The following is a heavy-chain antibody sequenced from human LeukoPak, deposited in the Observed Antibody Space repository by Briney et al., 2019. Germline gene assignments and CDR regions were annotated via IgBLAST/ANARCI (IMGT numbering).Heavy chain of an antibody. CDR3: AKNYYGSGSYYNGIDH. V-gene: IGHV3-23*01. J-gene: IGHJ4*02. CDR1: GFTFSSYA. D-gene: IGHD3-10*01. Sequence: GGSLRLSCAASGFTFSSYAMSWVRQAPGKGLEWVSAISGSGGSTYYADSVKGRFTISRDNSKNTLYLQMNSLRAEDTAGYYCAKNYYGSGSYYNGIDHWGQGTLVTASS. CDR2: ISGSGGST.